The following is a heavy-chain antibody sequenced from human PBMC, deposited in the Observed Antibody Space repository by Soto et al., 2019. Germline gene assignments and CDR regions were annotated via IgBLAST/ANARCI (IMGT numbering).Heavy chain of an antibody. CDR1: GGTFSSYA. D-gene: IGHD3-22*01. CDR3: AREEGRYDSSGYWFEYFQH. V-gene: IGHV1-69*13. CDR2: IIPIFGTA. Sequence: SVKVSCKASGGTFSSYAISWARQAPGQGLEWMGGIIPIFGTANYAQKFQGRVTITADESTSTAYMELSSLRSEDTAVYYCAREEGRYDSSGYWFEYFQHWGQGTLVTVSS. J-gene: IGHJ1*01.